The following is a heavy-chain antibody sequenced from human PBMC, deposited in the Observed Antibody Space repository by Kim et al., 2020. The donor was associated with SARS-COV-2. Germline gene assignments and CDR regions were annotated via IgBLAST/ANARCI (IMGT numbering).Heavy chain of an antibody. CDR1: GYSISSGYY. Sequence: SETLSLTCTVSGYSISSGYYWGWIRQPPGKGLEWIGSIYHSGSTYYNPSLKSRVTISVDTSKNPFSLELSSVTAADTAVYYCARAGYSSGWSGSYGGSFAYGGQGTGVSISS. CDR2: IYHSGST. V-gene: IGHV4-38-2*02. D-gene: IGHD6-19*01. CDR3: ARAGYSSGWSGSYGGSFAY. J-gene: IGHJ4*02.